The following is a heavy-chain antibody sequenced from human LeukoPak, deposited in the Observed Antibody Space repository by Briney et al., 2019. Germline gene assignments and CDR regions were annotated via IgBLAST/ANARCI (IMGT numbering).Heavy chain of an antibody. V-gene: IGHV1-18*01. J-gene: IGHJ6*03. D-gene: IGHD1-26*01. Sequence: ASVKVSCKASGYTFTSYGISWVRQAPGQGLEWMGWISAYNGNTNYAQKLQGRVTMTTDTSTSTAYMELRSLRSDDTAVYYCARNHPSTGAYYYYYMDVWGKGTTVTVSS. CDR2: ISAYNGNT. CDR3: ARNHPSTGAYYYYYMDV. CDR1: GYTFTSYG.